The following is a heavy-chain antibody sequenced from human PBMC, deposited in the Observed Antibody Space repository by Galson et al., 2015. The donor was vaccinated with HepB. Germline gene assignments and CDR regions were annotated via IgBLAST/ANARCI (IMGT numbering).Heavy chain of an antibody. J-gene: IGHJ4*02. CDR1: GFTFDDYA. CDR2: ISWNSGRI. Sequence: SLRLSCAASGFTFDDYAMHWVRQAPGKGLEWVSGISWNSGRIGYADSVKGRFTMSRDNAKHSLYLQMNSLGAEDTALYYCAKDRGAGEGGNGLDYWGQGTLVTVSS. D-gene: IGHD3-10*01. V-gene: IGHV3-9*01. CDR3: AKDRGAGEGGNGLDY.